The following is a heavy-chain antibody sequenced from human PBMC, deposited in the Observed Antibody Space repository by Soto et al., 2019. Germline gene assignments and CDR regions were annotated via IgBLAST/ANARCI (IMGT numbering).Heavy chain of an antibody. Sequence: QVLLVQSGAEVKKPGSSVKISCKASGGSFGNSAINWVRQTPGQGLEWLGGFIPVYRTLIYAQKFQGRVTITADESTGTAYMTLSSLASNDTAVYYCATGVIWIGYFTVDSWGQGTRVTVSS. V-gene: IGHV1-69*01. CDR1: GGSFGNSA. CDR3: ATGVIWIGYFTVDS. D-gene: IGHD3-3*01. J-gene: IGHJ4*02. CDR2: FIPVYRTL.